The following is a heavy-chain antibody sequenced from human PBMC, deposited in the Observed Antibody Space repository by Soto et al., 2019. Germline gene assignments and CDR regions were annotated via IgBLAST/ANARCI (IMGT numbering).Heavy chain of an antibody. CDR3: ARAPRGEWFHGDYYYGMDV. D-gene: IGHD3-3*01. CDR2: IIPIFGTA. J-gene: IGHJ6*02. CDR1: GGTFSSYA. V-gene: IGHV1-69*06. Sequence: SVKVSCKASGGTFSSYAISWVRQAPGQGLEWMGGIIPIFGTANYAQKFQGRVTITADKSTSTAYMELSSLRSGDTAVYYCARAPRGEWFHGDYYYGMDVWGQGTTVTVSS.